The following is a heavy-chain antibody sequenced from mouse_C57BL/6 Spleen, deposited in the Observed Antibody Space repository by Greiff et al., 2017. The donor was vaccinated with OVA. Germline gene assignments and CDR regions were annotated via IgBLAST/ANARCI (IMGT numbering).Heavy chain of an antibody. D-gene: IGHD2-12*01. CDR3: ARHNCYYYAMDY. J-gene: IGHJ4*01. CDR1: GYTFTTYP. CDR2: FHTYNDDT. Sequence: QVQLQQSGAVLVKPGASVKMSCKASGYTFTTYPMEWMKQNHGKSLEWIGNFHTYNDDTKYNDKFKGKATLTVEKSSSTVYLEISRLTSDDSAFYYCARHNCYYYAMDYWGQGTSVTVSS. V-gene: IGHV1-47*01.